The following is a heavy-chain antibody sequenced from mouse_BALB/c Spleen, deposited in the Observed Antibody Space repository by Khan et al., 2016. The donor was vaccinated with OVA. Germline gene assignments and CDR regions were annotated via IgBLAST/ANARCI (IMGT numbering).Heavy chain of an antibody. D-gene: IGHD2-3*01. Sequence: VQLKESGPGLVKPSQSLSLTCTVTGYSITSDYAWNWIRQFPGNKLEWMGYISSSGSTNYNPALKSRISITRDTSKNQFFLQLNSVTTEDTATYYCASDGSRYNYAIDYWGQGTSVTVSS. V-gene: IGHV3-2*02. J-gene: IGHJ4*01. CDR1: GYSITSDYA. CDR3: ASDGSRYNYAIDY. CDR2: ISSSGST.